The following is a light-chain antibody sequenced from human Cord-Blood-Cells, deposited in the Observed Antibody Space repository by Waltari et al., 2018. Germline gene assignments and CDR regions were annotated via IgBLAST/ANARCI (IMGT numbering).Light chain of an antibody. CDR1: SSDVGSHNP. Sequence: QSALTQPASVSGSPGQSINISCTGTSSDVGSHNPFSWYQQHPGKAPKPMIYEGSKRPSGVSNRFSGSKSGNTASLTISGLQAEDEADYYCCSYAGRSTWVFGGGTKLTVL. CDR3: CSYAGRSTWV. CDR2: EGS. V-gene: IGLV2-23*01. J-gene: IGLJ3*02.